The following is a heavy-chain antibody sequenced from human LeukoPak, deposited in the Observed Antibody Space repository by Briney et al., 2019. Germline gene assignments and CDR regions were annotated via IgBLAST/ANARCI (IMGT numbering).Heavy chain of an antibody. V-gene: IGHV3-21*01. Sequence: GGSLRLSCAASAFTFSSCGFNWVRQAPGKGLEWVSSIGPTGTDRYYADSVRGRFTISRDNAKNSMYLQMDSLRDEDTAVYCATETIGRHYDYWGQGTLLTVSS. CDR1: AFTFSSCG. CDR3: ATETIGRHYDY. D-gene: IGHD1-14*01. J-gene: IGHJ4*02. CDR2: IGPTGTDR.